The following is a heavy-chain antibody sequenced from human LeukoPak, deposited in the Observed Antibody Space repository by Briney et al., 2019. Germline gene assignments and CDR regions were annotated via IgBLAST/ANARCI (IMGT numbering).Heavy chain of an antibody. Sequence: ASVKVSCKASGYTFTSYGISWVRQAPGQGLEWMGWVSAYNGNTNYAQKLQGRVTMTTDTSTSTAYMELRSLRSDDTAVYYCARFYDYVWGSPGDAFDIWGQGTMVTVSS. D-gene: IGHD3-16*01. CDR1: GYTFTSYG. J-gene: IGHJ3*02. V-gene: IGHV1-18*01. CDR3: ARFYDYVWGSPGDAFDI. CDR2: VSAYNGNT.